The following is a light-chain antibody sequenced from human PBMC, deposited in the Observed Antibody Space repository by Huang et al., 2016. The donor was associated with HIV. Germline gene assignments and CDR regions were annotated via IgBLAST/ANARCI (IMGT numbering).Light chain of an antibody. CDR2: GAS. V-gene: IGKV3-15*01. Sequence: EIVMTQSPATLSVSPGERATLSCRASQSVNNKLAWYQQKPGQAPRLLIYGASTRATGIPARFSGSGSGTEFTLTISSLQSEDFAVYYCQQYNNWPPDTFGQGTKLEI. CDR1: QSVNNK. CDR3: QQYNNWPPDT. J-gene: IGKJ2*01.